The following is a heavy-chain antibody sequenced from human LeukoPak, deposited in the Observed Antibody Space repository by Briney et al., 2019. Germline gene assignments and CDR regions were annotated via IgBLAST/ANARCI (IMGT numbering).Heavy chain of an antibody. CDR3: ARVRPNFDNFGMDV. J-gene: IGHJ6*02. CDR2: ISTTGSTI. V-gene: IGHV3-48*02. Sequence: PGGSLRLSCVDSGFTFTGYAMNWVRQAPGQGLEWLSYISTTGSTIYYADSVKGRFTISRDNAKNSLFLQMNSLRDEDTAVYYCARVRPNFDNFGMDVWGQGTTVTVSS. CDR1: GFTFTGYA. D-gene: IGHD3-9*01.